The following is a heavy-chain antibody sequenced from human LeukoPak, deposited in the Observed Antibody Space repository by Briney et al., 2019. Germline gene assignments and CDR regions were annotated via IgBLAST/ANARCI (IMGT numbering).Heavy chain of an antibody. Sequence: GGSLRLSCAASGFTFDDYAMHWVRQAPGKGLEWVSGISWNSGSIGYADSVKGRFSISRDNAKNSLYLQMNSLRAEDTALYYCAKAVVVAATPVREQGANFDAFDIWGQGTMVTVTS. D-gene: IGHD2-15*01. CDR1: GFTFDDYA. V-gene: IGHV3-9*01. J-gene: IGHJ3*02. CDR3: AKAVVVAATPVREQGANFDAFDI. CDR2: ISWNSGSI.